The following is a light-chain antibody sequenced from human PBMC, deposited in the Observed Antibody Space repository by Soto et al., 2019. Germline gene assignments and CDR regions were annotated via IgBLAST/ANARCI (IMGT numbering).Light chain of an antibody. Sequence: DIRLTATPCSLSSSSVDRVNITRRASQSINGWLAWYQQKPGEAPKLLIYDASALQRGVPSRFSGSGSGTKFTLTIASLQPEDFATYYCQQYESFSGTFGQGTKVDIK. CDR3: QQYESFSGT. CDR2: DAS. J-gene: IGKJ1*01. V-gene: IGKV1-5*01. CDR1: QSINGW.